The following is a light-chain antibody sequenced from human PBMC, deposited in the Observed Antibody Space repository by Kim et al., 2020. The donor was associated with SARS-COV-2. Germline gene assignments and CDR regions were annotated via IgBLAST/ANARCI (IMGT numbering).Light chain of an antibody. CDR3: QQYGGSPWT. CDR2: GAH. V-gene: IGKV3-20*01. J-gene: IGKJ1*01. CDR1: QSVSRND. Sequence: APGERATLSGRASQSVSRNDLAWYQQKPGQAPRLLIHGAHNRATGIPDRFNGSGSGADFTLAISRLEPEDFAVYYCQQYGGSPWTFGRGTKVDIK.